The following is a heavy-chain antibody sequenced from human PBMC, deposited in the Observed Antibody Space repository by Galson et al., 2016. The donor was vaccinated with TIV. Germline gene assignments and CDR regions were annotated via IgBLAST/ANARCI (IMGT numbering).Heavy chain of an antibody. CDR3: ARDRRHCGNECYLYYYYGMDV. CDR2: IYSDGTT. J-gene: IGHJ6*02. V-gene: IGHV3-66*02. Sequence: SLRLSCAASGLIVSDNYMTWVRQAPGKGLEWVSLIYSDGTTNYADSVKGRFTISRDNSKNTVYLQMNSLRGDDTAVYYCARDRRHCGNECYLYYYYGMDVWGQGATVTVSS. CDR1: GLIVSDNY. D-gene: IGHD2-21*01.